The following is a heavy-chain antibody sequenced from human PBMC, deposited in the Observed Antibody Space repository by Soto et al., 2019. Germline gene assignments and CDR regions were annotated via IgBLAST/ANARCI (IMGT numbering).Heavy chain of an antibody. CDR1: GFTFSDYY. Sequence: QVQLVESGGGLVKPGGSLRLSCAASGFTFSDYYMSWIRQAPGKGLEWVSYISSSGSTIYYADSVKGRFTISRDNAKNSRELQVNSLRAEDAAVYYCARDSQYSGSRSYWGRWFDPWGQGTLVACS. CDR2: ISSSGSTI. D-gene: IGHD3-10*01. CDR3: ARDSQYSGSRSYWGRWFDP. V-gene: IGHV3-11*01. J-gene: IGHJ5*02.